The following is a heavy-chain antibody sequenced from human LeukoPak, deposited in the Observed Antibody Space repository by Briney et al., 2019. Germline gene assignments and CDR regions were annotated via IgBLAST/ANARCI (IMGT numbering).Heavy chain of an antibody. CDR1: GGSFSGYY. Sequence: PSETLSLTCAVYGGSFSGYYWNWIRQPPGKGLDWIGYIYYSGSTNYNPSLKSRVTTSVDTSKNQFSLKLSSVTAADTAVYYCARERLGYYDRSGLDYWGQGTLVTVSS. CDR3: ARERLGYYDRSGLDY. CDR2: IYYSGST. D-gene: IGHD3-22*01. V-gene: IGHV4-59*01. J-gene: IGHJ4*02.